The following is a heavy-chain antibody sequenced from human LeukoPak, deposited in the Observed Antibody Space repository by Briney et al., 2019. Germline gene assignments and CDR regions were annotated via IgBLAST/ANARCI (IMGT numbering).Heavy chain of an antibody. J-gene: IGHJ4*02. V-gene: IGHV4-38-2*01. CDR1: GYSISSGYY. Sequence: SETLSLTCAVSGYSISSGYYWGWIRQPPGKGLEWIGSMYHSGSTYYNPSLKSRVTISVDTSKNQFSLKLSSVTAADTAVYYCARPRSGSYFDYWGQGTLVTVSS. CDR2: MYHSGST. CDR3: ARPRSGSYFDY. D-gene: IGHD1-26*01.